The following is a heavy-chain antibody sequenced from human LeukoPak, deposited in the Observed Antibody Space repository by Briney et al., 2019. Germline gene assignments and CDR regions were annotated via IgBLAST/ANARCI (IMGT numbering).Heavy chain of an antibody. J-gene: IGHJ4*02. V-gene: IGHV4-34*01. CDR3: ARGGLGYCSSTSCYFFDY. Sequence: PETLSLTCAVYGGSFSGYYWSWIRQPPGKGLEWIGEINHSGSTNYNPSLKSRVTISVDTSKNQFSLKLSSVTAADTAVYYCARGGLGYCSSTSCYFFDYWGQGTLVTVSS. CDR2: INHSGST. D-gene: IGHD2-2*01. CDR1: GGSFSGYY.